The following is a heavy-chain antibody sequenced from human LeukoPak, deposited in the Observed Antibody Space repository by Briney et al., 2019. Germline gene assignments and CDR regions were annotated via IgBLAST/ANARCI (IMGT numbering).Heavy chain of an antibody. V-gene: IGHV6-1*01. D-gene: IGHD5-18*01. CDR3: ASSLDTAVIY. J-gene: IGHJ1*01. CDR1: GDSVSSNSAA. Sequence: SQTLSLTCAISGDSVSSNSAAWNWIRQSPSRGLEWLGRTYYESKWSNDYAVSVKSRITINPDTSKNQLSLQLNSVTPEDTAVYYCASSLDTAVIYRGQGTLVTVSS. CDR2: TYYESKWSN.